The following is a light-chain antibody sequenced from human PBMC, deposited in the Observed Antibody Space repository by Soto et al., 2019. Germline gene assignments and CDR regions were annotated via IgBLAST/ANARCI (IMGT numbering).Light chain of an antibody. V-gene: IGLV4-69*01. Sequence: QSVLTQSPSASASLGASVKLTCTLSSGHSTYAIAWHQQQPEKGPRYLMKLNSDGSHRKGDGIPDRFSGSSSGAERFLTISSLQSEDEADYYCQTGGPGFVVFGGGTKLTVL. CDR3: QTGGPGFVV. J-gene: IGLJ2*01. CDR2: LNSDGSH. CDR1: SGHSTYA.